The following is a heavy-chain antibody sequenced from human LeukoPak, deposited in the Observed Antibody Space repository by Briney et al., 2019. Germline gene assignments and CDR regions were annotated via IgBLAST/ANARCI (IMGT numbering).Heavy chain of an antibody. J-gene: IGHJ4*02. CDR3: AKDYRSGGSCIDY. CDR1: GFTFSTYA. V-gene: IGHV3-23*01. D-gene: IGHD2-15*01. CDR2: ISSSGGRT. Sequence: GGSLRLSCAASGFTFSTYAMSWVPQAPGKGLEGVSAISSSGGRTYYADSVKGRFTISRDNSKNTLYLQMNSLRADDTAVYYCAKDYRSGGSCIDYWGQGTLVTVSS.